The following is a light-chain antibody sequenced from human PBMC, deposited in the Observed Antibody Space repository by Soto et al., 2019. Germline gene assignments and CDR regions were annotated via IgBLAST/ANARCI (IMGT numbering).Light chain of an antibody. V-gene: IGLV2-8*01. Sequence: QSALTQPPSASGAPGQSVTISCTGTSSDVGGYNYVSWYQQHPGKATKLIIYEVYKRPSGVPDRFSGSKSGNTAALTVAGLQAEDEADYYGSSYVGNNSYVFGTGTKLTVL. CDR1: SSDVGGYNY. CDR3: SSYVGNNSYV. J-gene: IGLJ1*01. CDR2: EVY.